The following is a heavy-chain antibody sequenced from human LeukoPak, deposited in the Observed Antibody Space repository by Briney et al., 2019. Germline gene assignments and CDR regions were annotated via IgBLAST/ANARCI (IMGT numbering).Heavy chain of an antibody. Sequence: SETLSLNCTVSGGSISRGTFSWGWIRQPPGKGLEWIGSLRYSGDTKYNPSLKSRLTMSTGTSKKQFSLKLNSVTAADTAVYYCYLREQVSTHSWGQGTLVTVSS. J-gene: IGHJ4*02. CDR3: YLREQVSTHS. CDR2: LRYSGDT. D-gene: IGHD1/OR15-1a*01. V-gene: IGHV4-39*01. CDR1: GGSISRGTFS.